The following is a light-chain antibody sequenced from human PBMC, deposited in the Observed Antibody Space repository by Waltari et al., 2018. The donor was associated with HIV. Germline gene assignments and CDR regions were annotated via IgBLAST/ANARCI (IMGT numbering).Light chain of an antibody. Sequence: SVLTQPPSASGAPGQRVPISCSGSSSNIGSHTVSLYTQVPVTAPKFLICIHYQRPSGVPARFSGSKSGTSASLAIRGLQSEDEADYYCAAWDGNGHWVFGGGTKLTVL. CDR3: AAWDGNGHWV. CDR1: SSNIGSHT. J-gene: IGLJ3*02. V-gene: IGLV1-44*01. CDR2: IHY.